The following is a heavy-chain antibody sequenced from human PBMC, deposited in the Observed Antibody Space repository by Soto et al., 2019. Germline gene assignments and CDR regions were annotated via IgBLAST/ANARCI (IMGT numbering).Heavy chain of an antibody. CDR2: IYHTGGR. V-gene: IGHV4-4*02. CDR3: ARGVGRVGATTWHYGMDV. Sequence: TSETLSLTCFVSGDSINNTYWWSWVRQAQERGLEWIGEIYHTGGRSYMPSLRGRITLSVDTSKNQFSLKLSSVTVAHTAVSFFARGVGRVGATTWHYGMDVWGQGTTATVPS. J-gene: IGHJ6*02. CDR1: GDSINNTYW. D-gene: IGHD1-26*01.